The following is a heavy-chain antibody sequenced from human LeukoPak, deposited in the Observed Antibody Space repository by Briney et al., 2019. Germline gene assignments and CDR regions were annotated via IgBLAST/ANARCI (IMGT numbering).Heavy chain of an antibody. J-gene: IGHJ4*02. V-gene: IGHV4-39*01. D-gene: IGHD6-13*01. Sequence: NPSETLSLTCTVSGGSISSTIYYWGWIRQPPGKGLEWIGSIYYSGSTYYNPSLKSRVAISVDTSNNQFSLKLSSVTAADTAVYYCARHLRIEAAGPDYWGQGTLVTVSS. CDR1: GGSISSTIYY. CDR3: ARHLRIEAAGPDY. CDR2: IYYSGST.